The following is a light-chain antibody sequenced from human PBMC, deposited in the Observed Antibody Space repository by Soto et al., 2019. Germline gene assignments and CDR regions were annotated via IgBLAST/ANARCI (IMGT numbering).Light chain of an antibody. CDR2: SDD. CDR1: SSNIGRST. J-gene: IGLJ3*02. V-gene: IGLV1-44*01. Sequence: QSVLTQPPSASGTPGQRVIVSCSGSSSNIGRSTVNWYQQTPGTAPKLLIYSDDQWPSGVPDRFSGSRSGTSASLAISDLQSEDEANYYCAAWDGDLKAWLFGGGTTLPVL. CDR3: AAWDGDLKAWL.